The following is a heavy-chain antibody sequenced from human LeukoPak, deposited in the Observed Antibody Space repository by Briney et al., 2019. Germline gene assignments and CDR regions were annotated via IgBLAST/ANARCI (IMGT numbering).Heavy chain of an antibody. CDR3: ARVDWTTDY. V-gene: IGHV4-38-2*02. D-gene: IGHD3-9*01. CDR2: IHHSGSS. J-gene: IGHJ4*02. Sequence: PSETLSLTCTVSGYSISGGYHWGWIRPPPGKGLEWIGTIHHSGSSYYNPSLKSRVTILVDMSKNQFSLRLRSVTAADTAVYYCARVDWTTDYWGQGTLVTVSS. CDR1: GYSISGGYH.